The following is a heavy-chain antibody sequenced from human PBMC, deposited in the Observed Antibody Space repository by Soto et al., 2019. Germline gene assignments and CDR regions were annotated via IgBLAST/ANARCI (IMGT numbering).Heavy chain of an antibody. CDR1: GGSISSGDYY. V-gene: IGHV4-30-4*01. CDR2: IYYSGST. Sequence: SETLSLTCTVSGGSISSGDYYWSWIRQPPGKGLEWIGYIYYSGSTYYNPSLKSRVTISVDTSKNQFSLKLSSVTAADTAVYYCARDRTVPAAKKGYYYYYGMDVWGQGTTVTVS. D-gene: IGHD2-2*01. CDR3: ARDRTVPAAKKGYYYYYGMDV. J-gene: IGHJ6*02.